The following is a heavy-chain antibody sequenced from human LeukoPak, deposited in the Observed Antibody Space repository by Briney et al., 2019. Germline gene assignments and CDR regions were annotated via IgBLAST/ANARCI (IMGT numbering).Heavy chain of an antibody. J-gene: IGHJ4*02. V-gene: IGHV4-30-4*01. CDR1: GGSISSGDYY. D-gene: IGHD5-12*01. CDR2: IYYSGST. CDR3: ARVGAGFRVASFDY. Sequence: SQTLSLTCTVSGGSISSGDYYWSWIRQPPGKGLEWIGYIYYSGSTYYNPSLKSRVIISVDTSKNQFSLKLSSVTATDTAVDYCARVGAGFRVASFDYWGQGTLVTVSS.